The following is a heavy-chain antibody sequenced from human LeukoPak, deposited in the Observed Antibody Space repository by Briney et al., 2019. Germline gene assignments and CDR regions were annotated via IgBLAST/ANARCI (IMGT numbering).Heavy chain of an antibody. V-gene: IGHV1-8*03. CDR3: ARGDDSSGYYYGY. J-gene: IGHJ4*02. D-gene: IGHD3-22*01. CDR2: MNPNSGNT. CDR1: GYTFTSYD. Sequence: GASVKVSCKASGYTFTSYDINWVRQATGQGLEWMGWMNPNSGNTGYAQKFQGRVTITRNTSISTAYMELSSLRSEDTAVYYCARGDDSSGYYYGYWGQGTLVTVSS.